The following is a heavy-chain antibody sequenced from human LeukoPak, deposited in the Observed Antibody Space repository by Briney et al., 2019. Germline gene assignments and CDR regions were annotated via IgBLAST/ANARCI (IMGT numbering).Heavy chain of an antibody. V-gene: IGHV1-46*01. CDR3: ARGVRAGHREYWFDA. Sequence: GASVKVSCKASGYTFSSYYINWLRQAPGQGLEWMGVINPSGDTTSYAQMFQGRVTMTRDMSTSTVYMELSSLRSEDTAVFYCARGVRAGHREYWFDAWGQGTLVTVSS. D-gene: IGHD6-19*01. J-gene: IGHJ5*02. CDR2: INPSGDTT. CDR1: GYTFSSYY.